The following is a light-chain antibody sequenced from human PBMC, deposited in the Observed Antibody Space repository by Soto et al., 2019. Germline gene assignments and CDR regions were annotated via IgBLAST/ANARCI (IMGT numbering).Light chain of an antibody. CDR3: SSYTSSSAPARYG. J-gene: IGLJ1*01. Sequence: QSALTQPASVSGSPGQSITISCTGTSSDVGGYNYVSWYQQHPGKAPKLMIYDVSNRPPGVSNRFSGSKSGNTASLTISGLQAEDDVDYYCSSYTSSSAPARYGLGTGTKVTV. CDR1: SSDVGGYNY. V-gene: IGLV2-14*01. CDR2: DVS.